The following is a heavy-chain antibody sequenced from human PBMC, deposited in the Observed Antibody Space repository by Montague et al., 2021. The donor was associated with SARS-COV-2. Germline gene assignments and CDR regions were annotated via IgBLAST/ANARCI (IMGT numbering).Heavy chain of an antibody. V-gene: IGHV4-59*01. CDR1: GGSMNSYY. CDR3: ARESGFLDAFDI. J-gene: IGHJ3*02. Sequence: SETLSLTCTVSGGSMNSYYWSWIRQPPGKGLEWIGYIFYSGDTNNNPSLKSRVIISVDTSKNQFSLKLTSVTAADTAVYYCARESGFLDAFDIWGQGTMVTVSS. CDR2: IFYSGDT. D-gene: IGHD1-14*01.